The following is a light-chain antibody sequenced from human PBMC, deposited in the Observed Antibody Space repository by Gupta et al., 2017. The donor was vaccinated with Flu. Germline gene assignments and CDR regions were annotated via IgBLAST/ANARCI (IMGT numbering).Light chain of an antibody. CDR2: RNN. CDR1: TSNIGGNY. J-gene: IGLJ3*02. V-gene: IGLV1-47*01. CDR3: ESWDDSLSGWV. Sequence: QSVLTQPPSASGTPGQRVVVSCSGSTSNIGGNYVYWYQQLPGTAPKLLIYRNNQRPSGVPDRFSGSTSGTSAYLAISGLRSEDEADDYCESWDDSLSGWVFGGGTKLTV.